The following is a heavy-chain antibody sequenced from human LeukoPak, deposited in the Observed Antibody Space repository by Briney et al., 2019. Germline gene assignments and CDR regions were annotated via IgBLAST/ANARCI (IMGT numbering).Heavy chain of an antibody. Sequence: ASVKVSCKLSGNTLRELPIQWVRQAGGKGLEWVAGFDTENAEIVYAQKFQGRVTMTEDTSTNTAYMELTSLTSDDTAVYYCATRGSDFWSGFDFWGQGTQVTVSS. D-gene: IGHD3-3*01. CDR1: GNTLRELP. CDR2: FDTENAEI. V-gene: IGHV1-24*01. J-gene: IGHJ4*02. CDR3: ATRGSDFWSGFDF.